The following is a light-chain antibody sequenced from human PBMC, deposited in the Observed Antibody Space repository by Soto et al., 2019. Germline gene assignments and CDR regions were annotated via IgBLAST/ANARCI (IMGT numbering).Light chain of an antibody. CDR3: HQYGSSPPYT. V-gene: IGKV3-20*01. Sequence: EVVLTQSPGTLSLSPGERVTLSCRASQNIKDNYLAWYQQRPGQAPRLLIYGSSDRASGIPDRFSGSGSGTDFTLTISRLEPEDFAVYYGHQYGSSPPYTFGQGTKLEI. CDR2: GSS. CDR1: QNIKDNY. J-gene: IGKJ2*01.